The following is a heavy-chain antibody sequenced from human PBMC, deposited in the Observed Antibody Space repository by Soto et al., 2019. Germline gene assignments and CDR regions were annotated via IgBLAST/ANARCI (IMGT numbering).Heavy chain of an antibody. CDR2: ISYDGSNK. CDR3: AKDGVAVAGTWMDY. J-gene: IGHJ4*02. D-gene: IGHD6-19*01. CDR1: GFTFSSYG. Sequence: PGGSLRLSCAASGFTFSSYGMHWVRQAPGKGLEWVAVISYDGSNKYYADSVKGRFTISRDNSKNTLYLQMNSLRAEDTAVYYCAKDGVAVAGTWMDYWGQGTLVTVSS. V-gene: IGHV3-30*18.